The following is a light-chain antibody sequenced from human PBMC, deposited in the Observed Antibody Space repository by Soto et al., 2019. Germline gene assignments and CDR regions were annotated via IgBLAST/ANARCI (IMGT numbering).Light chain of an antibody. CDR1: QSINNY. Sequence: DIPMTQSPPSLSAYVGDRVTITCRATQSINNYLNWYQQKPGRAPQLLIYAASNLQSGVPSRFTGSGSGTDVTLTITGLQPEDLATYFCQQSYGITWTFGQGTKVEIK. CDR2: AAS. V-gene: IGKV1-39*01. CDR3: QQSYGITWT. J-gene: IGKJ1*01.